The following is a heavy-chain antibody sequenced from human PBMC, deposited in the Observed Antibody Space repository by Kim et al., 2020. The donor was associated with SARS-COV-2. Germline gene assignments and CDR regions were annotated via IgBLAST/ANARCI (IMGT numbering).Heavy chain of an antibody. CDR3: ARSLGYCSGGSCFYFDY. D-gene: IGHD2-15*01. Sequence: GESLKISCKGSGYSFTSYWIGWVRQMPGKGLEWMGIIYPGDSDTRYSPSFQGQVTISADKSISTAYLQWSSLKASDTAMYYCARSLGYCSGGSCFYFDYWGQGTLVTVSS. CDR2: IYPGDSDT. J-gene: IGHJ4*02. V-gene: IGHV5-51*01. CDR1: GYSFTSYW.